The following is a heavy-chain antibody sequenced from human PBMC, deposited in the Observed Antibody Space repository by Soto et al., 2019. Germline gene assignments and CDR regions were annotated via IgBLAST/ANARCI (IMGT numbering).Heavy chain of an antibody. CDR1: GGSISSGDYY. Sequence: QVQLQESGPGLVRPSQTLSLTCTVSGGSISSGDYYWSWIRQHPGRGLEWIGYVYHSGITFYNPSLKSRLTISVDTSKNQFYLRLGSVTAADTAVYYCAREMFSRTWYPGDWGQGTLVTVSS. V-gene: IGHV4-31*03. D-gene: IGHD6-13*01. CDR2: VYHSGIT. CDR3: AREMFSRTWYPGD. J-gene: IGHJ4*02.